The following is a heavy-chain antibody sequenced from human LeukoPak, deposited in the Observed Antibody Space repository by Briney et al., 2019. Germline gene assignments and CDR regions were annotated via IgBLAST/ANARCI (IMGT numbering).Heavy chain of an antibody. D-gene: IGHD1-26*01. V-gene: IGHV3-49*03. J-gene: IGHJ4*02. CDR1: GFTFGDYG. Sequence: PGGSLRLSCIASGFTFGDYGMSWFRQAPGKGLEWVGFIRSKSNSGTTEYAASVNGRFTISRDDSKSIAYLQMNSLKTEDTAVYYCAKDPEVGAYSVVDYWGQGTLVTVSS. CDR3: AKDPEVGAYSVVDY. CDR2: IRSKSNSGTT.